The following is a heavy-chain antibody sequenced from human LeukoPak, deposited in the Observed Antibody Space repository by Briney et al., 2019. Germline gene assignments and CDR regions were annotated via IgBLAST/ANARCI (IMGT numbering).Heavy chain of an antibody. CDR1: GFTFSSYG. V-gene: IGHV3-30*02. J-gene: IGHJ4*02. CDR3: AAPATVTAQYYFDY. D-gene: IGHD4-11*01. Sequence: GGSLRLSCAASGFTFSSYGMHWVRQAPGKGLEWVAFIRYDGSNKYYADSVKGRFTISRDNSKNTLYLQMNSLRAEDTAVYYCAAPATVTAQYYFDYWGQGTLVTVSS. CDR2: IRYDGSNK.